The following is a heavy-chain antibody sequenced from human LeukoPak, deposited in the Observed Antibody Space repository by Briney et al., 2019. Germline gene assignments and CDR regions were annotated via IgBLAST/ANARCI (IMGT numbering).Heavy chain of an antibody. Sequence: GAPVQGSSKASGWGFSNYDINWGRPATGQGRGWMAWMNPNRGNTGIYAQNFQGRITMTRDTSISTAYMELSSLTSEDTAVYYCARGGTLVRGVTLLSGMDVWGQGTTVTVS. D-gene: IGHD3-10*01. CDR1: GWGFSNYD. V-gene: IGHV1-8*01. CDR2: MNPNRGNT. J-gene: IGHJ6*02. CDR3: ARGGTLVRGVTLLSGMDV.